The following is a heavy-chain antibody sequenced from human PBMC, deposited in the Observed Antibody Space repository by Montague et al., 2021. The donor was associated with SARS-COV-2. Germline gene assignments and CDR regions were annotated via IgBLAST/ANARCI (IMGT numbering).Heavy chain of an antibody. Sequence: SLRLSCAASGFTFSSYWMHWVRQAPGEGLVWVSCINSDGSITTYADSVKGRFTISRDNAKNTVYMQMNSLRAEDTAVYYCVRPPRGGYNYPFDYWGLGTLVTVSS. CDR2: INSDGSIT. D-gene: IGHD5-24*01. V-gene: IGHV3-74*01. CDR3: VRPPRGGYNYPFDY. J-gene: IGHJ4*02. CDR1: GFTFSSYW.